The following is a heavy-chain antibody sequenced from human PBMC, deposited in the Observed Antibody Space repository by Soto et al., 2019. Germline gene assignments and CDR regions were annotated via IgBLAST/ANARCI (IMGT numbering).Heavy chain of an antibody. V-gene: IGHV4-30-4*01. J-gene: IGHJ4*02. D-gene: IGHD3-16*01. CDR2: IYYSGSA. CDR1: GGSISSGDYY. CDR3: AKFGKQTSWYYSDY. Sequence: PSETLSLTCTVSGGSISSGDYYWSWIRQPPGKGLEWIGYIYYSGSAYYNPSLKSRVTISVDTSKNQFSLKLSSVTAADTAVYYCAKFGKQTSWYYSDYWGQGTLVTVSS.